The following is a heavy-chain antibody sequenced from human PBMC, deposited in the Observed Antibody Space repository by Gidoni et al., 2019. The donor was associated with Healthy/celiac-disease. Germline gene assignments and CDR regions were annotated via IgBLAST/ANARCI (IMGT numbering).Heavy chain of an antibody. CDR1: GGSFRIASYY. V-gene: IGHV4-61*02. CDR3: ARAENYYGSGGYYYYMDV. D-gene: IGHD3-10*01. Sequence: QVQLQESGPGLVKPSQTLSLTCTVSGGSFRIASYYWSWIRQPAGKGLEWIGRIFSSGSTKYNHSLKSRVTISVETSKNQFSLKLSSVTAADTAVYYCARAENYYGSGGYYYYMDVWGKGTTVTVSS. CDR2: IFSSGST. J-gene: IGHJ6*03.